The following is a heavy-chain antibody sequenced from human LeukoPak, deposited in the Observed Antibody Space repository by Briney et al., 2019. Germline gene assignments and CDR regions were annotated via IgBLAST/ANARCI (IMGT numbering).Heavy chain of an antibody. D-gene: IGHD3-22*01. CDR2: IYYTGTT. Sequence: SETLSLTCTVSGGSISSSSYYWGWVRQPPGEGLGWVGGIYYTGTTYYNPSLKSRVTISLDTSESQFSLRLSSVTAADAAVYYCATPLGGNYYGNYFDYWGQGTLVTVSS. CDR3: ATPLGGNYYGNYFDY. V-gene: IGHV4-39*01. CDR1: GGSISSSSYY. J-gene: IGHJ4*02.